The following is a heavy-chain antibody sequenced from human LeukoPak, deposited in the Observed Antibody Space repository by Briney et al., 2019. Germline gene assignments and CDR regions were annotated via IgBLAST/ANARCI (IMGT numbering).Heavy chain of an antibody. Sequence: PSETLSLTCAVYGGSFSGYYWSWIRQPPGKGLEWIGYIYHSGSTYYNPSLKSRVTISVDRSKNQFSLKLSSVTAADTAVYYCARSSSWFPYYFDYWGQGTLVTVSS. V-gene: IGHV4-30-2*01. CDR3: ARSSSWFPYYFDY. CDR2: IYHSGST. J-gene: IGHJ4*02. CDR1: GGSFSGYY. D-gene: IGHD6-13*01.